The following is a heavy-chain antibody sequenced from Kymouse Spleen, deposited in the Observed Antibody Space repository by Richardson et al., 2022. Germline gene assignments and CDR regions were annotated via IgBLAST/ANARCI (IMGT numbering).Heavy chain of an antibody. V-gene: IGHV4-31*03. J-gene: IGHJ6*02. CDR3: ARTYYDFWSGYYYYGMDV. CDR2: IYYSGST. CDR1: GGSISSGGYY. Sequence: QVQLQESGPGLVKPSQTLSLTCTVSGGSISSGGYYWSWIRQHPGKGLEWIGYIYYSGSTYYNPSLKSRVTISVDTSKNQFSLKLSSVTAADTAVYYCARTYYDFWSGYYYYGMDVWGQGTTVTVSS. D-gene: IGHD3-3*01.